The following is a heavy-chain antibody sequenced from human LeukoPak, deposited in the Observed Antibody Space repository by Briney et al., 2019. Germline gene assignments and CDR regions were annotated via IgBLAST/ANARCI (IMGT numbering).Heavy chain of an antibody. D-gene: IGHD3-22*01. CDR1: GYTFTSYD. V-gene: IGHV1-69*04. Sequence: SVKVSCKASGYTFTSYDINWVRQAPGQGLEWMGRIIPILGIANYAQKFQGRVTITADKSTSTAYMELSSLRSEDTAVYYCARDKLYYDSSGYHTWGQGTMVTVSS. CDR3: ARDKLYYDSSGYHT. J-gene: IGHJ3*02. CDR2: IIPILGIA.